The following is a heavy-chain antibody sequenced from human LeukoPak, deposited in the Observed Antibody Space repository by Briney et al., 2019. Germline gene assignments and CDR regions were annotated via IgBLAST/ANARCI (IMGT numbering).Heavy chain of an antibody. D-gene: IGHD6-19*01. CDR3: ARHRVVGTFLIDY. J-gene: IGHJ4*02. CDR2: IYYSGNT. V-gene: IGHV4-59*08. CDR1: GGSISSYH. Sequence: SETLSLTCTVSGGSISSYHWSWIRQPPGKGLEWIGYIYYSGNTNYNPSLKSRVTISVDTSKNQFSLKLSSVTAADTAVYYCARHRVVGTFLIDYWGQGTLVTVSS.